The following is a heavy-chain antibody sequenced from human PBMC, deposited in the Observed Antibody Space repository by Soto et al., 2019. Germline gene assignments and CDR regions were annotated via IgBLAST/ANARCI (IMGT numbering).Heavy chain of an antibody. CDR2: ISLYSDGT. D-gene: IGHD3-10*01. Sequence: ASVKVSCKTSGYTFSNYGITWVRQAPGQPLEWLGWISLYSDGTNYAQKFQGRVTMTGDTSISTVYMDLSGPRSDDMAVYYCARDLNPYVGPGSLHGFFDFSGQGTLVTVAS. CDR3: ARDLNPYVGPGSLHGFFDF. CDR1: GYTFSNYG. V-gene: IGHV1-2*02. J-gene: IGHJ4*02.